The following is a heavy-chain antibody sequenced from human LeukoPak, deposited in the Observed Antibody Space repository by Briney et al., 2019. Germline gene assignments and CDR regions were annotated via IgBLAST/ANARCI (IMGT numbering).Heavy chain of an antibody. CDR2: INPNSGGT. V-gene: IGHV1-2*02. J-gene: IGHJ6*03. D-gene: IGHD3-3*01. Sequence: ASVKVSCKASGYTFTGYYMHWVGQAPGQGLEWMGWINPNSGGTNYAQKFQGRVTMTRDTSISTAYMELSGLRSDDTAVYYCARDRVYYDFWSGYWDYYYYMDVWGKGTTVTVSS. CDR3: ARDRVYYDFWSGYWDYYYYMDV. CDR1: GYTFTGYY.